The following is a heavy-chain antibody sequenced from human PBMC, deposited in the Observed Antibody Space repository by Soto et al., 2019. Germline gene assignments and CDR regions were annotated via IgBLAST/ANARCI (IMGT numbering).Heavy chain of an antibody. D-gene: IGHD3-10*01. J-gene: IGHJ4*02. CDR1: GGTFSSYA. Sequence: SVKVSCKASGGTFSSYAISWVRQAPGQGLEWMGGIIPIFGTANYAQKFQGRVTITADESTSTAYMELSSLRSEDTAMYYCARDSGAMWRGYFDYWGQGTLVTVSS. CDR2: IIPIFGTA. V-gene: IGHV1-69*13. CDR3: ARDSGAMWRGYFDY.